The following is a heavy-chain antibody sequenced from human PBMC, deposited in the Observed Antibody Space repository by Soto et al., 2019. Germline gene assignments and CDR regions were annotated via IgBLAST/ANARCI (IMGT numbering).Heavy chain of an antibody. CDR3: ARWGQQLADYYYYGMDV. Sequence: EVQLVESGGGLVKPGGSLRLSCAASGFTFSSYSMNWVRQAPGKGLEWVSSISSSSSYIYYADSVKGRFTISRDNAKNSLYLQMNSLRAEDTAVFYCARWGQQLADYYYYGMDVWGQGTTVTVSS. CDR1: GFTFSSYS. CDR2: ISSSSSYI. D-gene: IGHD6-13*01. J-gene: IGHJ6*02. V-gene: IGHV3-21*01.